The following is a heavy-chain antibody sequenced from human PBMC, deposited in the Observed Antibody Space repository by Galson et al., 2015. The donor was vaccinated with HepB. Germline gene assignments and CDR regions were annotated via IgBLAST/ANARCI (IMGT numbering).Heavy chain of an antibody. J-gene: IGHJ6*02. CDR3: ARQGRGIKSYFYYGMDV. CDR1: GYSFTTYW. D-gene: IGHD3-10*01. CDR2: IYPDDSDT. V-gene: IGHV5-51*01. Sequence: QSGAEVKKPGESLKISCQGSGYSFTTYWIGWVRQMPGKGLEWMGIIYPDDSDTRYNPSFQGQVTISADKSISTAYLQWSSLKASDTAMYYCARQGRGIKSYFYYGMDVWGQGTTVTVSS.